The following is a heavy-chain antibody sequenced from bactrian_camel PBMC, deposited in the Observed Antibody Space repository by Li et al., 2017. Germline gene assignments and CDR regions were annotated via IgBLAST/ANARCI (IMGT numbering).Heavy chain of an antibody. CDR2: IDSDGRT. CDR1: GYTFDNFC. D-gene: IGHD4*01. V-gene: IGHV3S55*01. CDR3: AIYGGLRRLCPRLDLFDSGHVPY. Sequence: HVQLVESGGGSVQAGGSLRLSCTASGYTFDNFCVAWFRQAPGKEREGVADIDSDGRTDYADFVKGRFTISKDNAKKIVYLQMNNLEPEDTAMYSCAIYGGLRRLCPRLDLFDSGHVPYRGQGTQVTVS. J-gene: IGHJ4*01.